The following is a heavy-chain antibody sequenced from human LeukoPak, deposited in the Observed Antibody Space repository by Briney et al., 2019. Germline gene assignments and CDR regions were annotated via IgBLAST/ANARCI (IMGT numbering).Heavy chain of an antibody. J-gene: IGHJ4*02. V-gene: IGHV3-48*01. CDR2: ISRSSSTT. D-gene: IGHD2-2*01. CDR3: ARDRGYCSRTSCYLYYFDY. CDR1: GFTFSSYS. Sequence: GGSLRLSCAASGFTFSSYSMNWVRQAPGKGLEWVSYISRSSSTTYYADSVKGRFTISRDNAKDSTYLQMNSLRAEDTAVYFCARDRGYCSRTSCYLYYFDYWGQGTLVTVSS.